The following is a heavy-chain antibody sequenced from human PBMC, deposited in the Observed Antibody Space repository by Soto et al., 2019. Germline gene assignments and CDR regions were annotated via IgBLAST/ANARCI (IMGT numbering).Heavy chain of an antibody. CDR2: IRSKSYGKTT. CDR1: GFTFGDYG. D-gene: IGHD3-22*01. J-gene: IGHJ4*01. Sequence: PGGSLRLSCSTSGFTFGDYGMTWFRQAPGKGLEWVGLIRSKSYGKTTEYAASATDRFTISRDDSKSIVYLQMNSLKAEDTAVYYCTTDSYFTLKLVRFDYWGLGTLVTVSS. CDR3: TTDSYFTLKLVRFDY. V-gene: IGHV3-49*03.